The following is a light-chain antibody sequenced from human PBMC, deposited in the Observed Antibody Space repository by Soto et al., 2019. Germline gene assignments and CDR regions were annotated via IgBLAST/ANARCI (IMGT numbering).Light chain of an antibody. V-gene: IGKV3-15*01. CDR2: GAS. Sequence: EIVLTQSPGTLSLSPGERATLSCRFIQSVSSNYLAWYQQKPGQAPRLLIYGASTRATGIPARFSGSGSGTEFTLTISNLQPDDFASYCCQQYNTYPWTFGQGTKV. CDR1: QSVSSN. J-gene: IGKJ1*01. CDR3: QQYNTYPWT.